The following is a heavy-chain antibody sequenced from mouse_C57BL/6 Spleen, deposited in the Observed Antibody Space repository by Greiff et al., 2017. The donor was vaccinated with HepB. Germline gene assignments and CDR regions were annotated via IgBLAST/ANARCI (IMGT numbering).Heavy chain of an antibody. D-gene: IGHD1-1*01. J-gene: IGHJ3*01. CDR1: GYTFTDYY. CDR2: INPNNGGT. CDR3: AREYYYGSSSWFAY. V-gene: IGHV1-26*01. Sequence: VQLQQSGPELEKPGASVKISCKASGYTFTDYYMNWVKQSHGKSLEWIGDINPNNGGTSYNQKFKGKATLTVDKSSSTAYMELRSLTSEDSAVYYCAREYYYGSSSWFAYWGQGTLVTVSA.